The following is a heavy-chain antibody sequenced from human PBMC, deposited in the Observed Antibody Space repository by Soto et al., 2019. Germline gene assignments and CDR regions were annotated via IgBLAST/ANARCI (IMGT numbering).Heavy chain of an antibody. Sequence: GGSLRLSCAASGFTFSSYWMSWVRQAPGKGLEWVANIKQDGSEKYYVDSVKGRFTISRDNAKNSLYLQMNSLRAEDTAVCYCARGILEXPDYYGMDVWGQGTTVTVSS. V-gene: IGHV3-7*05. CDR1: GFTFSSYW. CDR2: IKQDGSEK. D-gene: IGHD3-3*01. CDR3: ARGILEXPDYYGMDV. J-gene: IGHJ6*02.